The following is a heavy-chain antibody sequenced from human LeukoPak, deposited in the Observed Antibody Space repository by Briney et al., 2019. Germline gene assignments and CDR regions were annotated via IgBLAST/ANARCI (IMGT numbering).Heavy chain of an antibody. CDR1: GGSISSSSYY. CDR3: ASRQGIDYDYVWGSHRWAFDI. D-gene: IGHD3-16*02. J-gene: IGHJ3*02. CDR2: IYSSGTT. V-gene: IGHV4-61*05. Sequence: KPSETLSLTCTVSGGSISSSSYYWGWIRQPPGKGLEWIGYIYSSGTTNYNPSLKSRVTISVDTSKNQFSLKLSSVTAADTAVYYCASRQGIDYDYVWGSHRWAFDIWGQGTMVTVSS.